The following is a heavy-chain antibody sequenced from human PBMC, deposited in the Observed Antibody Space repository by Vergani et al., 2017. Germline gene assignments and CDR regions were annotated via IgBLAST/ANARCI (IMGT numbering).Heavy chain of an antibody. CDR3: ARQNCGGDCLDFDY. Sequence: QVQLQESGPGLVKPSETLSLTCAVSGYSIGSGYYWGWIRQPPGKGLEWIGSIYHSGSTYYNPSLKSRVTISVDTSKNQFSLKLSSVTAADTAVYYCARQNCGGDCLDFDYWGQGTLVTVSS. V-gene: IGHV4-38-2*01. CDR1: GYSIGSGYY. CDR2: IYHSGST. J-gene: IGHJ4*02. D-gene: IGHD2-21*02.